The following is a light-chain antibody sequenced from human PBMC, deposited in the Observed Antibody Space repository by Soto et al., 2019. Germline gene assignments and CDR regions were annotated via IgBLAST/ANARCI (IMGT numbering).Light chain of an antibody. CDR3: SSYTSSSTRV. CDR1: SSDVGAYDY. Sequence: QSVLTQPASVSGPPGQSITISCTGTSSDVGAYDYVSWYQQHPGKAPKLMIYDVSNRPSGVSKRFSGSKSGNTASLTISGLQAEDEADYYCSSYTSSSTRVFGTGTKVTVL. V-gene: IGLV2-14*01. CDR2: DVS. J-gene: IGLJ1*01.